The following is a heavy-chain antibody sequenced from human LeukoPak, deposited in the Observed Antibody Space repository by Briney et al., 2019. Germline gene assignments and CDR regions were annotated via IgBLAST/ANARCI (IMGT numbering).Heavy chain of an antibody. D-gene: IGHD2-2*01. CDR1: GYSISSGYY. V-gene: IGHV4-38-2*02. J-gene: IGHJ4*02. Sequence: SETLSLTCTVSGYSISSGYYWGWIRQPPGKGLEWIGSIYHSGTTYYNPSLKSRVTISIDTSKNQFSLKLSSVTAADTAVYYCASSSSTSCMQRDWGQGTLVTVSS. CDR2: IYHSGTT. CDR3: ASSSSTSCMQRD.